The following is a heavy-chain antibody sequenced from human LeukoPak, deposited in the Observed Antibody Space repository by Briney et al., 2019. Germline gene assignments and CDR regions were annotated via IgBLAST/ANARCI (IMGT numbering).Heavy chain of an antibody. V-gene: IGHV3-30*02. CDR2: IRYDGSNK. CDR1: GITFSSYG. J-gene: IGHJ4*02. CDR3: ARDLFSGSDY. Sequence: GGSLRLSCAASGITFSSYGMHWVRQAPGKGLEWVAFIRYDGSNKYYADSVKGRFSISKDNYKNTLYLQMNSLRPEDTAVYYCARDLFSGSDYWGQGTLVTVSS. D-gene: IGHD6-19*01.